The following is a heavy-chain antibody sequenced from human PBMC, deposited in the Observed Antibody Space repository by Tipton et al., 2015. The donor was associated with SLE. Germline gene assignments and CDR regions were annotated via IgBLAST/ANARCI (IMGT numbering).Heavy chain of an antibody. CDR1: GASISSHY. CDR3: ARDDPDGESIDTSVIPGDF. D-gene: IGHD3-22*01. CDR2: ISNNGST. V-gene: IGHV4-59*11. Sequence: TLSLTCTVSGASISSHYWSWIRQPPGKGLELIGYISNNGSTNYNPSLKSRVTISVDTSENQISLKLSSVTAADTAVYYCARDDPDGESIDTSVIPGDFWGQGTLVTVSS. J-gene: IGHJ4*02.